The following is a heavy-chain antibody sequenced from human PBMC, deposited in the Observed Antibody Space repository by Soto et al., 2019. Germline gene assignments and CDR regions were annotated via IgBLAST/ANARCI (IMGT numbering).Heavy chain of an antibody. CDR1: GFTLSSYW. Sequence: EVQLVESGGGLVQPGGSLRLSCAASGFTLSSYWMHWVRQAPGKGLVWVSRISSDGTNVLHADSMKGRFTVSRDNAKNTFYLQMDSLRAEDTAVYYCARDQTVSGPSTLDSWGRGTRVAVSS. CDR3: ARDQTVSGPSTLDS. J-gene: IGHJ4*02. CDR2: ISSDGTNV. V-gene: IGHV3-74*01. D-gene: IGHD6-19*01.